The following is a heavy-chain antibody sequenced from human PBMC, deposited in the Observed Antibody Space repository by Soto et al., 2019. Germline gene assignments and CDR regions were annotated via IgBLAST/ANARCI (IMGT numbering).Heavy chain of an antibody. V-gene: IGHV3-73*02. Sequence: EVQLVESGGGLVQPGGSLKLSCAASGFTFSGSSMHWVRQASGKGREWVGRIRNKANSYATAYAASVKGRFTISRDDSKNTAYLQMNSLKTEDTAVYYCTSHSPEDMIRKWGQGTLVTVSS. CDR1: GFTFSGSS. CDR3: TSHSPEDMIRK. CDR2: IRNKANSYAT. J-gene: IGHJ4*02. D-gene: IGHD2-15*01.